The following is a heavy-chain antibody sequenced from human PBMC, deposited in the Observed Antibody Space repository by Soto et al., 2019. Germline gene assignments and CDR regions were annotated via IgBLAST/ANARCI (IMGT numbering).Heavy chain of an antibody. J-gene: IGHJ4*02. CDR1: GFIFSSYG. Sequence: QVQLVESGGGVVQPGRSLRLSCAASGFIFSSYGMHWVRQAPGKGLEWVAGTSYEGSKEYYTDSVKGRFTISRDNSKSTVYLQMSSLRDDDTAVCYCAKDTYYHDSSGYYTFDYWGQGTLVTVSS. D-gene: IGHD3-22*01. CDR3: AKDTYYHDSSGYYTFDY. V-gene: IGHV3-30*18. CDR2: TSYEGSKE.